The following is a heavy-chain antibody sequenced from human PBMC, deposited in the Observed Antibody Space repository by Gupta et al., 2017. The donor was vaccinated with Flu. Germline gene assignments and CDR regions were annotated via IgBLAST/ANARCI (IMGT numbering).Heavy chain of an antibody. V-gene: IGHV3-49*03. CDR3: TRADSWNSPIKNWFDP. CDR1: GFTFDDYA. Sequence: DVQLVESGGGLAQPGRSLRLSCTASGFTFDDYAISWFRQAPGKGLEWVSLIRSKAYGATTEYAASVKGRFTSSRDDSKTIAYLQMNSLKTEDTAFYYCTRADSWNSPIKNWFDPWGQGTLVTVSS. J-gene: IGHJ5*02. CDR2: IRSKAYGATT. D-gene: IGHD1-7*01.